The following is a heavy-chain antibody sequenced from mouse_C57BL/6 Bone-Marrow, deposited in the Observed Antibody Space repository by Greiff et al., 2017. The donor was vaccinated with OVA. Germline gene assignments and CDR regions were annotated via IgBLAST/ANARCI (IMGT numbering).Heavy chain of an antibody. CDR3: ANYDGYFAY. V-gene: IGHV2-9-1*01. CDR1: GFSLTSYA. J-gene: IGHJ3*01. CDR2: IWTGGGT. D-gene: IGHD2-3*01. Sequence: VKLMESGPGLVAPSQRLSITCTVSGFSLTSYAISWVRQPPGKGLEWLGVIWTGGGTNYNSALKSRLSISKDNSKSQVFLKMNSLQTDDTARYYCANYDGYFAYWGQGTLVTVSA.